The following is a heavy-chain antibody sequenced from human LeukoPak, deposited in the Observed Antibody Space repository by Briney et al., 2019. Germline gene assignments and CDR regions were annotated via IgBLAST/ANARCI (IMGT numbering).Heavy chain of an antibody. Sequence: PSETLSLTCSVFGGSISSSSNYWGWIRQPPGKGLEWIGSIYYSGSTYYNPSLKSRVTISVDTSKNQFSLKLSSVTAADTAVYYCARELKGSYAFDIWGQGTMVTVSS. D-gene: IGHD3-10*01. CDR1: GGSISSSSNY. CDR3: ARELKGSYAFDI. CDR2: IYYSGST. V-gene: IGHV4-39*07. J-gene: IGHJ3*02.